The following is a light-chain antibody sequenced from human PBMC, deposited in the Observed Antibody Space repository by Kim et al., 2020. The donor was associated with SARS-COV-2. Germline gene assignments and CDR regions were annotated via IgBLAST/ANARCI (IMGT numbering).Light chain of an antibody. J-gene: IGKJ1*01. CDR1: QGISSY. V-gene: IGKV1-8*01. CDR3: LQDYSYPKT. CDR2: AAS. Sequence: AIQMTQSPSSFSASTGDRVTITCRASQGISSYLAWYQQKPGKAPKLLIYAASTLQSGVPSRFSGSGSGTDFTLSISCLQSEDFATYYCLQDYSYPKTFGQGTQVDIK.